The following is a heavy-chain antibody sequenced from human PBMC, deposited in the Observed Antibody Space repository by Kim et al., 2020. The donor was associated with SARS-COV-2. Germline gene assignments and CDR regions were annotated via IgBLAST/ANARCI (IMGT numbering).Heavy chain of an antibody. Sequence: ASVKISCKASGYTFTSYGISWVRQAPGQGLEWMGWISAYNGNTNYAQKLQGRVTMTTDTSTSTAYMELRSLRSDDTAVYYCARDLGHNDYYYYYGMDVWGQGTTVTVSS. CDR1: GYTFTSYG. V-gene: IGHV1-18*04. D-gene: IGHD1-20*01. J-gene: IGHJ6*02. CDR3: ARDLGHNDYYYYYGMDV. CDR2: ISAYNGNT.